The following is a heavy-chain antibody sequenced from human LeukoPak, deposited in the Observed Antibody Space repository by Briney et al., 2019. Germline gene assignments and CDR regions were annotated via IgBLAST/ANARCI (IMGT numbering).Heavy chain of an antibody. CDR2: IKSKADAGTT. CDR3: TIDHIYSGGFYYNDWFDP. Sequence: GGSLRLSCAASGFTFSSYEMNWVRQAPGKGQEWVGRIKSKADAGTTDYAATVKGRFTISRDDSKNTLYLQMNSLKIEDTAVYHCTIDHIYSGGFYYNDWFDPWGQGTLVTVSS. CDR1: GFTFSSYE. J-gene: IGHJ5*02. V-gene: IGHV3-15*01. D-gene: IGHD2-15*01.